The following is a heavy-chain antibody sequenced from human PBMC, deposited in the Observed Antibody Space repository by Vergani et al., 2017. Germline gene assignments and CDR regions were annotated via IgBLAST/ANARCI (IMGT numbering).Heavy chain of an antibody. CDR1: GGSISSYY. D-gene: IGHD5-24*01. J-gene: IGHJ1*01. Sequence: QVQLQESGPGLVKPSETLSLTCTVSGGSISSYYWSWIRQPPGKGLEWIGYIYYSGSTNYNPSLKSRVTISVDTSKNQFSLKLSSVTAADTAVYYCARDRERWLQFGYFQHWGQGTLVTVSS. V-gene: IGHV4-59*12. CDR2: IYYSGST. CDR3: ARDRERWLQFGYFQH.